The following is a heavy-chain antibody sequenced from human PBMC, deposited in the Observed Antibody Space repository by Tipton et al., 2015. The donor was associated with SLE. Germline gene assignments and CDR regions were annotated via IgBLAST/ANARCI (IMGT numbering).Heavy chain of an antibody. CDR2: IYYSGST. CDR3: ARPIAAAGDWYFDL. Sequence: TLSLTCTVSGGSISSYYWSWIRQPPGKGLEWIGSIYYSGSTYYNPSLKSRVTISVDTSKNQFSLKLSSVTAADTAVYYCARPIAAAGDWYFDLWGRGTLVTVSS. D-gene: IGHD6-13*01. V-gene: IGHV4-39*01. CDR1: GGSISSYY. J-gene: IGHJ2*01.